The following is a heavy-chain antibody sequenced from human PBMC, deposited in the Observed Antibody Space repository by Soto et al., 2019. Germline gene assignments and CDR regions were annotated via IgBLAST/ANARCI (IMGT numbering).Heavy chain of an antibody. J-gene: IGHJ6*02. D-gene: IGHD3-22*01. V-gene: IGHV4-39*01. Sequence: SETLSLTCTVSGGSISSSSYYWGWIRQPPGKGLEWIGSIYYSGSTYYNPSLKSRVTISVDTSKNQFSLKLSSVTAADTAVYYCASQMYYYDSSGYFLIYGMDVWGQGTTVTVSS. CDR1: GGSISSSSYY. CDR3: ASQMYYYDSSGYFLIYGMDV. CDR2: IYYSGST.